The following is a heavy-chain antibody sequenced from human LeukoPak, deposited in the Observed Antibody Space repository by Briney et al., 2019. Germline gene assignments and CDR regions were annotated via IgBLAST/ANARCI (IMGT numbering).Heavy chain of an antibody. V-gene: IGHV3-33*01. CDR1: GFTFSSYG. CDR3: ARGARVVLPAATTNNYYYYGMDV. CDR2: IWYDGSNK. J-gene: IGHJ6*02. Sequence: GGSLRLSCAASGFTFSSYGMHWVRQAPGNRLEWVAVIWYDGSNKYYADSVKGRFTISRDNSKNTLYLQMNSLRAEDTAVYYCARGARVVLPAATTNNYYYYGMDVWGQGTTVTVSS. D-gene: IGHD2-2*01.